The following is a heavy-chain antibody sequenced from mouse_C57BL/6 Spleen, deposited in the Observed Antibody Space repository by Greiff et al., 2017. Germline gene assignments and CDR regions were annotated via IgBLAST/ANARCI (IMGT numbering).Heavy chain of an antibody. Sequence: VMLVESGAELVRPGASVKLSCKASGYTFTDYYINWVKQRPGQGLEWIARIYPGSGNTYYNEKFKGKATLTAEKSSSTAYMQLSSLTSEDSAVYFCYTWFAYWGQGTLVTVSA. CDR1: GYTFTDYY. V-gene: IGHV1-76*01. J-gene: IGHJ3*01. CDR2: IYPGSGNT. CDR3: YTWFAY.